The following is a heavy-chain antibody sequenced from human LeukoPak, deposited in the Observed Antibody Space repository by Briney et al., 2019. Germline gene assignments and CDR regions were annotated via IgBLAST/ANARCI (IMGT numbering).Heavy chain of an antibody. CDR1: GFTFSSYA. Sequence: PGGSLRLSCAASGFTFSSYAIAWVRQAPGKGLEWVSSISGSGGATYYADSAKGRFTISRDNSKNTLYLQMSSLRADDTAVYYCATPSLGSGSSGGVLKYWGQGTLVTVSS. D-gene: IGHD3-10*01. V-gene: IGHV3-23*01. J-gene: IGHJ4*02. CDR2: ISGSGGAT. CDR3: ATPSLGSGSSGGVLKY.